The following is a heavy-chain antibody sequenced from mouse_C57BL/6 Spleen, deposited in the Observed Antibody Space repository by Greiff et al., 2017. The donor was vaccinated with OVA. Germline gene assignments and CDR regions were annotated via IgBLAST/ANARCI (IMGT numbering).Heavy chain of an antibody. D-gene: IGHD1-1*01. V-gene: IGHV14-1*01. Sequence: VQLKQSGAELVRPGASVKLSCTASGFNIKDYYMHWVKQRPEQGLEWIGRIDPEDGDTEYAPKFQGKATMTADTSSNTAYLQLSSLTSEDTAVYYCTTPYYGSSYGRDYWGQGTTLTVSS. J-gene: IGHJ2*01. CDR1: GFNIKDYY. CDR2: IDPEDGDT. CDR3: TTPYYGSSYGRDY.